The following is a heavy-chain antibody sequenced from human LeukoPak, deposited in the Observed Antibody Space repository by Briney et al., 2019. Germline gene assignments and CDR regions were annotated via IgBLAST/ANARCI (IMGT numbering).Heavy chain of an antibody. CDR3: VRGTGYTYFDY. J-gene: IGHJ4*02. V-gene: IGHV3-20*04. CDR2: INWNGGST. CDR1: GFTFEDYG. Sequence: GRSLRLSCAASGFTFEDYGMSSVRQVPGKGLEWVSTINWNGGSTGYADSVEGRFAISRDSAKNSLYLRMNSLRAEDTALYYCVRGTGYTYFDYWGQGTLVTVSS. D-gene: IGHD1-1*01.